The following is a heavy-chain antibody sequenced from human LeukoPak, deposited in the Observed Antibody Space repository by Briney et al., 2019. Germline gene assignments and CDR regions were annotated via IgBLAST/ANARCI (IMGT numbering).Heavy chain of an antibody. CDR2: IYTSGTT. D-gene: IGHD3-10*01. J-gene: IGHJ4*02. CDR1: GGSISSYY. V-gene: IGHV4-4*07. Sequence: SETLSLTCTVSGGSISSYYWSWIRQPAGKGLEWIGRIYTSGTTNYNPSLKSRVTMSLDTSKNQFSLKLNSVTAADTAAYYCARGYGSGNYDYWGQGTLVTVSS. CDR3: ARGYGSGNYDY.